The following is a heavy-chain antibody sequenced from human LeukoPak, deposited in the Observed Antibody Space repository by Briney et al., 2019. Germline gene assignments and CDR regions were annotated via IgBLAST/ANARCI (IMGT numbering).Heavy chain of an antibody. CDR3: TTRRQLAKRAFDN. Sequence: KTGGSLRLSCAASGFTFSSYAMSWVRQAPGKGLEWVGRIKSKTDGGTADYDAPVKGRFTISRDDSKNTLYLQMNSLKIEDTAVYYCTTRRQLAKRAFDNWGQGTMVIVSS. V-gene: IGHV3-15*01. CDR2: IKSKTDGGTA. J-gene: IGHJ3*02. D-gene: IGHD6-6*01. CDR1: GFTFSSYA.